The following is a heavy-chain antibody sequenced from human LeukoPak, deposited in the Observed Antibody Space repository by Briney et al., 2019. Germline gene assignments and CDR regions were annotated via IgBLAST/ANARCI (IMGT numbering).Heavy chain of an antibody. D-gene: IGHD3-10*01. V-gene: IGHV3-11*06. CDR3: ARAGNTMVRGVIYRLLDY. CDR2: ISSSSSYI. CDR1: GFTFSDYY. J-gene: IGHJ4*02. Sequence: GGSLRLSCAASGFTFSDYYMSWIRQAPGKGLEWVSSISSSSSYIYYADSVKGRFTTSRDNAKNSLYLQMNSLRAEDTAVYYCARAGNTMVRGVIYRLLDYWGQGTLVTVSS.